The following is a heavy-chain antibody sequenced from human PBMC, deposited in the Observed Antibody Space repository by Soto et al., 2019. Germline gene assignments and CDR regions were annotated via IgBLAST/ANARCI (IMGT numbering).Heavy chain of an antibody. CDR3: ARESEDLTSNFDY. J-gene: IGHJ4*02. CDR1: GLTCTRHS. V-gene: IGHV3-21*06. Sequence: GGPLSPSGAECGLTCTRHSVNWVSQAPGKGLEWVSSISSTTKYIYYGDSMKGRFTISRDNAKNSLYLEMNSLRPEDTAVYYCARESEDLTSNFDYGRQG. CDR2: ISSTTKYI.